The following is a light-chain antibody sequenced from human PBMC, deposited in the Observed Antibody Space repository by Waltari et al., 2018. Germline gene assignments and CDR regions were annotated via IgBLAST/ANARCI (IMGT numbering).Light chain of an antibody. CDR2: EGS. V-gene: IGLV2-23*01. CDR3: CSYAGSSNVV. J-gene: IGLJ2*01. Sequence: QSALTQPASASGSPGQSITISCTGTSSDVGSNNLVYWYQQHPGKAPKLMIYEGSKRPSGVSNRFSGSKSGNTASLTISGLQAEDEADYYCCSYAGSSNVVFGGGTKLTVL. CDR1: SSDVGSNNL.